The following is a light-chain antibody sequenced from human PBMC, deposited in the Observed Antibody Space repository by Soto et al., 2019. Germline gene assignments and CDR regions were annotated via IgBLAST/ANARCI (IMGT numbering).Light chain of an antibody. V-gene: IGLV2-8*01. Sequence: QSALTQPPSASGSPGQSVTISCTGTSSDVGAYNFVSWFQQHPGKAPKLMIYDVSKRPSGVSNRFSGSRSGNTASLTISGLQAEDEADYYCCSFAGSGTQYVFGTGTKVTVL. CDR1: SSDVGAYNF. CDR2: DVS. J-gene: IGLJ1*01. CDR3: CSFAGSGTQYV.